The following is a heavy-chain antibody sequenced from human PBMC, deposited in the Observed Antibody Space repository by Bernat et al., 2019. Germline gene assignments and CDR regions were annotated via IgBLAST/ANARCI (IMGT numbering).Heavy chain of an antibody. V-gene: IGHV3-21*01. Sequence: EVQLVESGGGLVRPGGSLRLSCAASGFTFSSYSMNWVRQAPGEGLEWVSSISSSSTYIYYADSVMGRFTISRDNAKNSLYLQMSSLRAEDTAVYYCARNYDVLFGYYNAFDIWGQGTMVTVSS. CDR2: ISSSSTYI. J-gene: IGHJ3*02. D-gene: IGHD3-9*01. CDR3: ARNYDVLFGYYNAFDI. CDR1: GFTFSSYS.